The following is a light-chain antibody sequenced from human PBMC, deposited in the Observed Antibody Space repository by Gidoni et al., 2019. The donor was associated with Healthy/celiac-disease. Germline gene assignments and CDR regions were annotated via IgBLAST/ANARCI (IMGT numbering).Light chain of an antibody. CDR1: QSVSSN. CDR3: QQYNNWPPYT. J-gene: IGKJ2*01. CDR2: GAS. V-gene: IGKV3-15*01. Sequence: EIVKTQSPATLSVSPGERATLSCRASQSVSSNLAWYQQKPGQAPRLLIYGASTRATGIPARFSGSGSGTEFTLTISSLQSEDFAVYYCQQYNNWPPYTFXXXTKLEIK.